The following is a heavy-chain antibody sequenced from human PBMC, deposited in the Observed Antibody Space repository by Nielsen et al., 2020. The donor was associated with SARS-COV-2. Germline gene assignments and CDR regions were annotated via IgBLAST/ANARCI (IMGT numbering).Heavy chain of an antibody. V-gene: IGHV3-23*01. Sequence: GGSLRLSCAASGFTFSSYAMSWVRQAPGKGLEWVSAISGSGGSTYYADSVKGRFTISRDNFKNTLYLQMNSLRAEDTAVYYCAKRRVAVAGTWYFDYWGQGTLVTVSS. CDR2: ISGSGGST. D-gene: IGHD6-19*01. J-gene: IGHJ4*02. CDR3: AKRRVAVAGTWYFDY. CDR1: GFTFSSYA.